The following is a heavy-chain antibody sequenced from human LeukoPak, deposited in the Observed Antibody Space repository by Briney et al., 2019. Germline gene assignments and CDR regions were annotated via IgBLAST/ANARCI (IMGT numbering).Heavy chain of an antibody. V-gene: IGHV3-20*04. J-gene: IGHJ4*02. D-gene: IGHD3-16*02. CDR3: ARANGLLWGSYRYPFDY. CDR2: INWNGGST. Sequence: GGSLRLSCAASGFTFDDYGMSWVRQAPGKGLEWVSGINWNGGSTGYADSVKGRFTISRDNAKNSLYLQMNSLRAEDTALYYCARANGLLWGSYRYPFDYWGQGTLVTASS. CDR1: GFTFDDYG.